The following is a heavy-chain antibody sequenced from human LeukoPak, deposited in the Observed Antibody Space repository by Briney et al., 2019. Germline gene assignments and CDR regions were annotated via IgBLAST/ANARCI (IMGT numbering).Heavy chain of an antibody. CDR1: GGSVSSGSYY. J-gene: IGHJ4*02. CDR2: IYYSGST. CDR3: ARGLGTYCSGGSCYWYYFDY. D-gene: IGHD2-15*01. Sequence: SETLSLTCTVSGGSVSSGSYYWSWIRQPPGKGLEWIGYIYYSGSTNYNPSLKSRVTISVDTSKNQFSLKLSSVTAADPAVYYCARGLGTYCSGGSCYWYYFDYWGQGTLVTVSS. V-gene: IGHV4-61*01.